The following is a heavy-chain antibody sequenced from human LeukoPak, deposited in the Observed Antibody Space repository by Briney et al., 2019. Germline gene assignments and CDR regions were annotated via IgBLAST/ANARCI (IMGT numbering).Heavy chain of an antibody. J-gene: IGHJ4*02. CDR3: ARRQPLGCSGTSCYAGPVDY. Sequence: GGSLRLSCEASGFTFSTYSMNWVRQAPGKGLEWVSSISGTSTYIYYADSVKGRFTISRDNGKNSLYLQMNSLRAEDTAVYYCARRQPLGCSGTSCYAGPVDYWGQGTLVTVSS. CDR2: ISGTSTYI. CDR1: GFTFSTYS. D-gene: IGHD2-2*01. V-gene: IGHV3-21*01.